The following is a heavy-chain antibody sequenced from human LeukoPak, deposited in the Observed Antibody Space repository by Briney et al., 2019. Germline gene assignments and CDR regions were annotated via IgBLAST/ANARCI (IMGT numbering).Heavy chain of an antibody. J-gene: IGHJ2*01. CDR1: GYTFTSYG. D-gene: IGHD3-22*01. CDR2: ISAYNGNT. V-gene: IGHV1-18*01. Sequence: ASVKVSCKASGYTFTSYGISWVRQAPGQGLEWMGWISAYNGNTNYAQKLQGRVTMTTDTSTSTAYMELRSLRSDDTAVYYCARVVRSSYYDSSGYYDSYWYFGLWGRGTLVTVSS. CDR3: ARVVRSSYYDSSGYYDSYWYFGL.